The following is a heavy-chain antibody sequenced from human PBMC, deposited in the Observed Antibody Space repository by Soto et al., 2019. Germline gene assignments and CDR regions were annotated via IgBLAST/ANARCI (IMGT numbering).Heavy chain of an antibody. CDR3: ARAAKRDSSSWFPGTRNHYYYGMDV. CDR2: IIPIFGTA. Sequence: GASVKVSCKASGGTFSSYAISWVRQAPGQGLEWMGGIIPIFGTASYAQKFQGRVTITADESTSTAYMELSSLRSEDTAVYYCARAAKRDSSSWFPGTRNHYYYGMDVWGQGTTVTVSS. CDR1: GGTFSSYA. V-gene: IGHV1-69*13. J-gene: IGHJ6*02. D-gene: IGHD6-13*01.